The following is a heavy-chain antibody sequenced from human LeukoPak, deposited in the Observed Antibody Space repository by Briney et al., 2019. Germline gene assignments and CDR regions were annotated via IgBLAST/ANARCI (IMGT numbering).Heavy chain of an antibody. V-gene: IGHV1-18*01. J-gene: IGHJ3*02. CDR3: ARVSKGLRYFDWSFDI. D-gene: IGHD3-9*01. CDR2: ISAYNGNT. Sequence: ASVKVSCKASGYTFTSYGISWVRQAPGQGLEWMGWISAYNGNTNYAQKLQGRVTMTTDTSTSTAYMELRSLRSDDTAVYYCARVSKGLRYFDWSFDIWGQGTMVTVSS. CDR1: GYTFTSYG.